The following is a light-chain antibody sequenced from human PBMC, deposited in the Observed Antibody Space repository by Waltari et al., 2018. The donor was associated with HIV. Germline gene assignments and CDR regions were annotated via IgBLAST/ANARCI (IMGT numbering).Light chain of an antibody. J-gene: IGKJ4*01. CDR1: QSLHDNNGYNY. CDR3: MQALQNPLT. CDR2: LAS. V-gene: IGKV2-28*01. Sequence: DIVMTQSPLSLPVTPGESASISCRSSQSLHDNNGYNYLDWYVQKPGQSPQLLIYLASNRASGVPEWFRASGLGRDFTLKIRRVEAEDVGVYYCMQALQNPLTCGGGTKVEI.